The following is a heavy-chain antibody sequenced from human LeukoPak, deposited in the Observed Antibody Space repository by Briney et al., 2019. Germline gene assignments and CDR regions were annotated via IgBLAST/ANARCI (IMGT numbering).Heavy chain of an antibody. D-gene: IGHD1-1*01. V-gene: IGHV1-2*02. J-gene: IGHJ4*02. CDR3: ARDEGELVRGFSFDDY. CDR1: GYTFAGYY. CDR2: INPKSGGT. Sequence: ASVKVCCKASGYTFAGYYMHWVRQAPGQGLEWMGWINPKSGGTNYAQKFQGRVTMTRDTSISTAYMELSRLRSDDTAVYYCARDEGELVRGFSFDDYWGQGTLVTVSS.